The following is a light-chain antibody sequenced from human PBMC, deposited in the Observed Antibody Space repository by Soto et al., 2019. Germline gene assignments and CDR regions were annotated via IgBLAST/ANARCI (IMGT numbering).Light chain of an antibody. Sequence: QSALTQPASVSGSPGQSITISCTGTSSDVGGYHYVSWYQLHPGKAPKLILFEVSNRPSGVSYRFSGSKSGNTASLTISGLQADDEADYFCSSYSISTADLFGTGTKVTVL. J-gene: IGLJ1*01. CDR1: SSDVGGYHY. CDR3: SSYSISTADL. V-gene: IGLV2-14*01. CDR2: EVS.